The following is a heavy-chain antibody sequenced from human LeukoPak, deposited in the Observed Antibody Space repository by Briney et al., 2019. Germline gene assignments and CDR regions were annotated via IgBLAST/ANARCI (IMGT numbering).Heavy chain of an antibody. CDR3: ARVSYYYDSSGSKWVSFDY. D-gene: IGHD3-22*01. Sequence: PSETLSLTCTVSGGSISSYYWSWIRQPPGKGLEWIGYIYYSGSTNYNPSLKSRVTISVDTSKNQFPLKLSSVTAADTAVYYCARVSYYYDSSGSKWVSFDYWGQGTLVTVSS. V-gene: IGHV4-59*01. CDR1: GGSISSYY. CDR2: IYYSGST. J-gene: IGHJ4*02.